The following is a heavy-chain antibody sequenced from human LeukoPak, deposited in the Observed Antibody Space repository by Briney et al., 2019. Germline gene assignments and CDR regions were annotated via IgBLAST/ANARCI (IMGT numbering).Heavy chain of an antibody. J-gene: IGHJ4*02. D-gene: IGHD3-22*01. V-gene: IGHV1-69*05. CDR3: ARVRTHYYDSSALEDY. CDR2: IIPIFGTA. CDR1: GGTFSSYA. Sequence: SVKVSRKASGGTFSSYAISWVRQAPGQGLEWMGGIIPIFGTANYAQKLQGRVTMTTDTSTSTAYMELRSLRSDDTAVYYCARVRTHYYDSSALEDYWGQGTLVTVSS.